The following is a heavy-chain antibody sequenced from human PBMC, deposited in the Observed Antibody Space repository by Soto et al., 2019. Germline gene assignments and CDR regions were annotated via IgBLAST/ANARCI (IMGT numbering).Heavy chain of an antibody. CDR1: GFTFRNYG. V-gene: IGHV3-33*01. Sequence: QVQLVESGGGVVQPGRSLRLSCAASGFTFRNYGMHWFGQAPAKGLEWVALVWYDGGNKNYVDSVKGRFTISRDNSKNTLYLQMNSLRDEDTAVYYCVRAAGYSGNDYVYYYGMDVWGQGTTVTVSS. J-gene: IGHJ6*02. D-gene: IGHD5-12*01. CDR3: VRAAGYSGNDYVYYYGMDV. CDR2: VWYDGGNK.